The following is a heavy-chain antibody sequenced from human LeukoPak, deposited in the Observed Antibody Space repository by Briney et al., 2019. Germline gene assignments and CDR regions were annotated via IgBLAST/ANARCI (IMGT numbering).Heavy chain of an antibody. CDR1: GYTFTSYG. V-gene: IGHV1-18*01. D-gene: IGHD3-22*01. CDR2: ISAYNGNT. CDR3: ARDYDSSGYYDAFDI. Sequence: ASVKVSCKASGYTFTSYGISWVRQAPGQGLEWMGWISAYNGNTNYAQKLQGRVTMTTDTSTSTAYMELRSLRSDDTAVYYCARDYDSSGYYDAFDIWGQGTMATVSS. J-gene: IGHJ3*02.